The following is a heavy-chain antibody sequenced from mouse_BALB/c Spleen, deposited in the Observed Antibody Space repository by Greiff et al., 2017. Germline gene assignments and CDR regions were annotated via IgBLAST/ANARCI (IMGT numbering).Heavy chain of an antibody. CDR3: ARWGDYDGIAY. D-gene: IGHD2-4*01. CDR2: IWAGGST. CDR1: GFSLTSYG. J-gene: IGHJ3*01. V-gene: IGHV2-9*02. Sequence: VKLQESGPGLVAPSQSLSITCTVSGFSLTSYGVHWVRQPPGKGLEWLGVIWAGGSTNYNSALMSRLSISKDNSKSQVFLKMSSLQTDDAAMYCCARWGDYDGIAYWGQGTLVTVSA.